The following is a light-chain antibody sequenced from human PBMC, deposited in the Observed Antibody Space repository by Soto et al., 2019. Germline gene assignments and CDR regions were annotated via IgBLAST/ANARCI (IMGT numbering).Light chain of an antibody. CDR2: AAS. Sequence: DIQMTQSPSSLSASVGDRVTITCRASQSISSYLNWYQQKPWKAPKLLIYAASSLQSGVPSMFSGSGPGTDFTLTISSLQPEDFATYYCQQSYSTPITFGQGTRLEIK. J-gene: IGKJ5*01. V-gene: IGKV1-39*01. CDR1: QSISSY. CDR3: QQSYSTPIT.